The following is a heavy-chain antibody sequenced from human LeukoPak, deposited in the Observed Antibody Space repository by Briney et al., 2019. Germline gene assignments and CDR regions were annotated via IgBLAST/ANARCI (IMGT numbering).Heavy chain of an antibody. CDR1: GFTFSSYA. CDR2: ISGSGGST. CDR3: AKGRYDILTGFLRF. Sequence: AGGSLRLSCAASGFTFSSYAMSWVRQAPGKGLEWVSAISGSGGSTYYADSVKGRFTISRDNSKNTLYLQMNSLRAEDTAVYYCAKGRYDILTGFLRFRGQGTLVTVSS. V-gene: IGHV3-23*01. D-gene: IGHD3-9*01. J-gene: IGHJ4*02.